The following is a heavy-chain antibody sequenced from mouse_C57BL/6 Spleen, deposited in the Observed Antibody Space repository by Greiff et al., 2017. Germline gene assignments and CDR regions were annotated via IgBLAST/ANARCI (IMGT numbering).Heavy chain of an antibody. Sequence: QVQLQQSGPELVKPGASVKISCKASGYAFSSSWMNWVKQRPGKGLEWIGRIYPGDGDTNYNGKFKGKATLTADKSSSTAYMQLSSLTSEDSAVYFCARYYSNHPRAMDYWGQGTSGTVSS. D-gene: IGHD2-5*01. V-gene: IGHV1-82*01. CDR1: GYAFSSSW. CDR2: IYPGDGDT. CDR3: ARYYSNHPRAMDY. J-gene: IGHJ4*01.